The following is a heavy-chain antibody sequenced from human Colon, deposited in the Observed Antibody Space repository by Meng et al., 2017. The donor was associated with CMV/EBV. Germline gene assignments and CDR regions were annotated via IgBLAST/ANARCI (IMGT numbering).Heavy chain of an antibody. V-gene: IGHV4-34*01. CDR2: IDHSGGT. CDR3: TRGEYRWRYRDPPRH. J-gene: IGHJ4*02. Sequence: SQTLSLTCAVNGGSFSGYYWRWIRQPPGKGLEWIGEIDHSGGTTYNPSLKSRVTISGDTSKNHFSLNLTSVTAADTAVYYCTRGEYRWRYRDPPRHWGQGTLVTVSS. D-gene: IGHD1-26*01. CDR1: GGSFSGYY.